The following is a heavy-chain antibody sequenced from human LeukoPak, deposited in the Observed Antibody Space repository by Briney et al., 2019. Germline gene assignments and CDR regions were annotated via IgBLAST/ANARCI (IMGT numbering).Heavy chain of an antibody. CDR1: GYPFTDYY. Sequence: GASVKVSCKASGYPFTDYYMHWVRQAPGQGLEWMGWINPNGGGTNYAQKFQDRVTMTRDTSITTVYMELSRLGSDDTAVYYCARWRAFYQDSSTYYGDYWGQGTLLTVSS. D-gene: IGHD3-10*01. V-gene: IGHV1-2*02. CDR3: ARWRAFYQDSSTYYGDY. CDR2: INPNGGGT. J-gene: IGHJ4*02.